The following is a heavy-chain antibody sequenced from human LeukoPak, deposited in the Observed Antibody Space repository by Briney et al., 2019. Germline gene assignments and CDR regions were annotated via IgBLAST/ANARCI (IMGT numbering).Heavy chain of an antibody. Sequence: GESLKISCKGSGFSFSSYWIAWVRQMPGKGLEGMGIIYPGDSDTRYSPSFQGQVTSSADKSIYTAYLQWSSLKASDTAMYYCARQVTIFGVLTQESRLDYWGQGTLVTVSS. J-gene: IGHJ4*02. CDR3: ARQVTIFGVLTQESRLDY. CDR2: IYPGDSDT. CDR1: GFSFSSYW. D-gene: IGHD3-3*01. V-gene: IGHV5-51*01.